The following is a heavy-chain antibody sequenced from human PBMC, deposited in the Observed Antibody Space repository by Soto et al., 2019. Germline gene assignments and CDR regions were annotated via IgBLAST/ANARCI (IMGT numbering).Heavy chain of an antibody. J-gene: IGHJ4*02. CDR1: GGSVSSGSYY. CDR2: IYYSGST. V-gene: IGHV4-61*01. D-gene: IGHD2-2*01. Sequence: SETLSLTCTVSGGSVSSGSYYWSWIRQPPGKGLEWIGYIYYSGSTNYNPSLKSRVTISVDTSKNQFSLKLSSVTAADTAVYYCARGEYQLLYYFDYWGQGTLVTVSS. CDR3: ARGEYQLLYYFDY.